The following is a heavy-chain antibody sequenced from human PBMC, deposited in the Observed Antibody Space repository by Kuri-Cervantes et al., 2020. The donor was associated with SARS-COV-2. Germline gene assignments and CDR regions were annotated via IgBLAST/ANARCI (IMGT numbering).Heavy chain of an antibody. V-gene: IGHV4-4*07. CDR3: ARTTVVTPAHYYFDY. J-gene: IGHJ4*02. CDR2: IYTSGST. Sequence: SETLSLTCTVSGGSFSSYYWSWIRQPAGKGLEWIGRIYTSGSTNYNPSLKSRVTMSVDTSKNQFSLKLSSVTAADTAVYYCARTTVVTPAHYYFDYWGQGTLVTVSS. CDR1: GGSFSSYY. D-gene: IGHD4-23*01.